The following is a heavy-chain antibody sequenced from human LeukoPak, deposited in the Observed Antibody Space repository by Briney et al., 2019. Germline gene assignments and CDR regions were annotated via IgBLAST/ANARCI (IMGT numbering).Heavy chain of an antibody. CDR2: IYYSGST. Sequence: PSETLSLTCTVSGGAISSSSYYWGWIRQPPGKGLEWIGSIYYSGSTYYNPSLKSRVTISVDTSKNQFSLKLSSVPAADTAVYYCARQGGGRYSYEDYWGQGTLVTVSS. CDR3: ARQGGGRYSYEDY. J-gene: IGHJ4*02. D-gene: IGHD5-18*01. V-gene: IGHV4-39*01. CDR1: GGAISSSSYY.